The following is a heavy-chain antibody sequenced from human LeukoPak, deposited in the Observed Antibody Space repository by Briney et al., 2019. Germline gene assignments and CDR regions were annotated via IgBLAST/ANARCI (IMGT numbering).Heavy chain of an antibody. D-gene: IGHD4-17*01. J-gene: IGHJ4*02. CDR2: IIPILGIA. CDR1: GGTFSSYT. CDR3: ASGPDHGDNLFDY. Sequence: ASVKVSCKASGGTFSSYTISWVRQAPGQGLEWMGRIIPILGIANYAQKFQGRVTITADKSTGTAYMELSSLRSEDTAVYYCASGPDHGDNLFDYWGQGTLVTVSS. V-gene: IGHV1-69*02.